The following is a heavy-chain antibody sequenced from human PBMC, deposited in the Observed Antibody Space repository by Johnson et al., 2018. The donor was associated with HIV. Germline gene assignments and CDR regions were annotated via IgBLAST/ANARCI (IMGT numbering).Heavy chain of an antibody. CDR3: ARDGGVRYCSSTSCYDAFDI. CDR1: GFTFDDYG. CDR2: INWNGGST. J-gene: IGHJ3*02. Sequence: VQLVESGGGLVQPGRSLRLSCAASGFTFDDYGMSWVRQVPGKGLEWVSGINWNGGSTGYADSVKGRFTISRDNAKNSLYLQRNSLRAEDTALYYCARDGGVRYCSSTSCYDAFDIWGQGTMVTVSS. D-gene: IGHD2-2*01. V-gene: IGHV3-20*04.